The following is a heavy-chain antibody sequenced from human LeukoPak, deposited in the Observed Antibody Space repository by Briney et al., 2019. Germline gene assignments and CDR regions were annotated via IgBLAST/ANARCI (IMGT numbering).Heavy chain of an antibody. V-gene: IGHV3-7*03. CDR3: ARSPRNSGYNYGDY. CDR1: GFTFSTYW. CDR2: INQDGSEM. D-gene: IGHD5-12*01. J-gene: IGHJ4*02. Sequence: PGGSLRLSCAASGFTFSTYWMTWVRQAPGKGLEWVANINQDGSEMYYVDSVKGRFTISRDNAKNSLCLQMNSLRAEDTAIYYCARSPRNSGYNYGDYWGQGTLVTVSS.